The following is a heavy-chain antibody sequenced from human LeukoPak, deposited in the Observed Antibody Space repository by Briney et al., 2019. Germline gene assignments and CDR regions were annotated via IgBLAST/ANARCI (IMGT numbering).Heavy chain of an antibody. CDR1: GGSFSGYY. Sequence: PSETLSLTCAVYGGSFSGYYWSWIRQPPGKGLEWIGEINHSGSTNYNPSLKSRVTISVDTSKNQFSLKLSSVTAADTAVYYCARDQYSYGLNWFDPWGQGTLVTVSS. CDR2: INHSGST. D-gene: IGHD5-18*01. CDR3: ARDQYSYGLNWFDP. J-gene: IGHJ5*02. V-gene: IGHV4-34*01.